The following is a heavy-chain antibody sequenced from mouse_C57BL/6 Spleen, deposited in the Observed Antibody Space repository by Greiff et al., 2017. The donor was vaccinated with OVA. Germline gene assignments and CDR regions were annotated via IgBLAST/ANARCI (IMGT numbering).Heavy chain of an antibody. J-gene: IGHJ4*01. Sequence: QVQLQQSGPELVKPGASVKISCKASGYAFSSSWMNWVKQRPGKGLEWIGRIYPGDGDTNYNGKFKGKATLTADKSSSTAYMQLSSLTSEDSAVYFCAGYVYDGDYYYAMDYWGQGTSVTVSS. CDR3: AGYVYDGDYYYAMDY. CDR2: IYPGDGDT. D-gene: IGHD2-2*01. V-gene: IGHV1-82*01. CDR1: GYAFSSSW.